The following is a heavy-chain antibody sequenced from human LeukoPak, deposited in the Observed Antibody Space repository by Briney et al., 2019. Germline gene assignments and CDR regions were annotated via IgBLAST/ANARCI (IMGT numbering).Heavy chain of an antibody. J-gene: IGHJ6*03. V-gene: IGHV1-69*05. Sequence: SVKVSCKASGYTFTSYAISWVRQAPGQGLEWMGGIIPIFGTANYAQKFQGRVTITTDESTSTAYMELSSLRSEDTAVYYCARVPSSYYYYMDVWGKGTTVTVSS. CDR3: ARVPSSYYYYMDV. CDR1: GYTFTSYA. CDR2: IIPIFGTA. D-gene: IGHD7-27*01.